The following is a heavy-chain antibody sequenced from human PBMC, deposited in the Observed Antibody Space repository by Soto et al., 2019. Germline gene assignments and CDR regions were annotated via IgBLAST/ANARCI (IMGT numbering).Heavy chain of an antibody. CDR3: AKDKAIGYYSGMDV. CDR1: GFTFSSYG. J-gene: IGHJ6*02. CDR2: ISYDGSNK. D-gene: IGHD2-21*01. V-gene: IGHV3-30*18. Sequence: GGSLRLSCAASGFTFSSYGMHWVRQAPGKGLEWVAVISYDGSNKYYADSVKGRFTISRDNSKNTLYLQMNSLRAEDTAVYYCAKDKAIGYYSGMDVWGQGTTVTVSS.